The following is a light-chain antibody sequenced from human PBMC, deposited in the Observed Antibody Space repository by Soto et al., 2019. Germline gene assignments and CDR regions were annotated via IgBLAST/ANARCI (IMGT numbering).Light chain of an antibody. Sequence: QSALTQPASVSGSPGQSITISCTGPSSDVGSYNLVPWYQQYPGKAPKLIIFEVFKRPSGVSHRFSGSKSGNTASLTISGLQAEDEANYYCCSYAGRATYVFGGGTQLTVL. V-gene: IGLV2-23*02. CDR3: CSYAGRATYV. CDR1: SSDVGSYNL. J-gene: IGLJ2*01. CDR2: EVF.